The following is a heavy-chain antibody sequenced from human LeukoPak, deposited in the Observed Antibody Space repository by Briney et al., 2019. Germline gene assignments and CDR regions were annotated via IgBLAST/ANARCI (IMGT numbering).Heavy chain of an antibody. D-gene: IGHD6-25*01. CDR1: GFTFSSYG. CDR3: AKDLAASDAFDI. CDR2: ISYDGSNK. V-gene: IGHV3-30*18. J-gene: IGHJ3*02. Sequence: GGSLRLSCAASGFTFSSYGMHWVRQAPGKGLEWVAVISYDGSNKYYADSVKGRFTISRDNSKNTLYLQMNSLRAEDTAVYYCAKDLAASDAFDIWGQGTMVTVSS.